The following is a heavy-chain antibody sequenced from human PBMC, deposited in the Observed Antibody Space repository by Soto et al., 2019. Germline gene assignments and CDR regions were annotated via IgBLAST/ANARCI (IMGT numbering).Heavy chain of an antibody. Sequence: SETLSLTCTVSGGSISSSSYYWVWIRQPPGKGLEWIGSIYYSGSTYYNPSLKSRVTISVDTSKNQFSLKLSSVTAADTAVYYCAGQYYDFWSGYPYYYYGMDVWGQGTTVTVSS. CDR2: IYYSGST. V-gene: IGHV4-39*01. CDR3: AGQYYDFWSGYPYYYYGMDV. D-gene: IGHD3-3*01. CDR1: GGSISSSSYY. J-gene: IGHJ6*02.